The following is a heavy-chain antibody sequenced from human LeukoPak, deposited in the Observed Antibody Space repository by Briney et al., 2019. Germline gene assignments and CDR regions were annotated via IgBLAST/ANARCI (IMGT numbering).Heavy chain of an antibody. J-gene: IGHJ4*02. Sequence: GGSLRLSCAASGFTFNNYAMNWVRQAPGKGLEWVSGLSTSGAGTYYADSVKGRFTISRDNSKNTLYLQMNSLRAEDTAVYYCAKGFYSSGEDYWGQGTLVTVSS. D-gene: IGHD2-15*01. CDR3: AKGFYSSGEDY. CDR2: LSTSGAGT. CDR1: GFTFNNYA. V-gene: IGHV3-23*01.